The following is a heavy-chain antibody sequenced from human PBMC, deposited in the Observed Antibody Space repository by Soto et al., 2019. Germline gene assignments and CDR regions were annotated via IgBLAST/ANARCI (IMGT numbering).Heavy chain of an antibody. J-gene: IGHJ3*02. Sequence: QVQLAQSGAEVKKPGSSVKVSCKASGGTFSSYAISWVRQAPGQGLEWMGGIIPIFGTANYAQKFQGRVTITADESTSTAYMELSSLRSEDTAVYYCARAHVDSSGYSSPDDAFDIWGQGTMVTVSS. CDR1: GGTFSSYA. V-gene: IGHV1-69*01. CDR3: ARAHVDSSGYSSPDDAFDI. D-gene: IGHD3-22*01. CDR2: IIPIFGTA.